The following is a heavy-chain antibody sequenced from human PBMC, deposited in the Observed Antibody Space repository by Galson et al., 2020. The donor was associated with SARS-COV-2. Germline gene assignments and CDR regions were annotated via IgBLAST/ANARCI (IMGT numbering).Heavy chain of an antibody. Sequence: ESGPTLVKPTQTLTLTCTFSGFSLSTSGVGVGWIRQPPGKALEWLALIYWNDDKRYSPSLKSRLTITKDTSKNQVVLTMTNMDPVDTATYYCAHSFGSIRYFDWLLKGGWFDPWGQGTLVTVSS. V-gene: IGHV2-5*01. CDR2: IYWNDDK. J-gene: IGHJ5*02. CDR1: GFSLSTSGVG. D-gene: IGHD3-9*01. CDR3: AHSFGSIRYFDWLLKGGWFDP.